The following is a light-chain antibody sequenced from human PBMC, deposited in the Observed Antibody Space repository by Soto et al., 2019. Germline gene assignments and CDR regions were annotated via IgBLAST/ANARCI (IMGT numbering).Light chain of an antibody. CDR2: EVT. CDR3: NSYTTTSTYV. Sequence: QSALTQPASVSGSPGQSITISCTGTSSDVGSYDLVSWYQHHPGTAPKLILYEVTKRPSGVSNRFSGSKSGNTASLTISGLQAEDEADYYCNSYTTTSTYVFGTGTKLTVL. J-gene: IGLJ1*01. CDR1: SSDVGSYDL. V-gene: IGLV2-14*02.